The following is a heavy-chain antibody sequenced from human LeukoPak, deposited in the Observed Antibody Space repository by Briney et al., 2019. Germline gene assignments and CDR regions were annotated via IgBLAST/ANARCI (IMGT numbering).Heavy chain of an antibody. CDR1: GGSISSSSYY. CDR2: IYYSGST. V-gene: IGHV4-39*07. D-gene: IGHD6-13*01. J-gene: IGHJ4*02. CDR3: ATDIDAGYSSSWYFFNY. Sequence: SETLSLTCAVSGGSISSSSYYWGWIRQSPRKGLEWLGSIYYSGSTYYNPSLKSRVTISVDTSKNQFSLKLSSVTAADTAVYYCATDIDAGYSSSWYFFNYWGQGTLVTVSS.